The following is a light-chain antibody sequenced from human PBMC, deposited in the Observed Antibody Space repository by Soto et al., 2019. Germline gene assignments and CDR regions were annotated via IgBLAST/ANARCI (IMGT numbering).Light chain of an antibody. CDR1: SSAVGGYNY. Sequence: QSALTQPASVSGSPGQSITISCTGTSSAVGGYNYVSWYQQHPGIAPKLLIYGVTNRPSGVSTRFSGSKSGNTASLTISGLQAEDEADYHCSSYTSASTLLYLFGTGTKVTVL. CDR3: SSYTSASTLLYL. CDR2: GVT. V-gene: IGLV2-14*01. J-gene: IGLJ1*01.